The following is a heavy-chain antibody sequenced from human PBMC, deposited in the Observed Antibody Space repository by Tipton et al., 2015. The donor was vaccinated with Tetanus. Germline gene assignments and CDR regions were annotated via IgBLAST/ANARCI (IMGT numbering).Heavy chain of an antibody. CDR3: ARAHCSYGVCNFDF. Sequence: QLVQSGGEVKKPGESLKISCKGSGYIFTNYWIGRVRQKPGKGLEWMGIIFPGDSDTRYSTSFQGQVTISVDKSINTAYLQWSSLKASDTSMFYCARAHCSYGVCNFDFWGQGALVTVAS. CDR2: IFPGDSDT. CDR1: GYIFTNYW. V-gene: IGHV5-51*01. J-gene: IGHJ4*02. D-gene: IGHD2-8*01.